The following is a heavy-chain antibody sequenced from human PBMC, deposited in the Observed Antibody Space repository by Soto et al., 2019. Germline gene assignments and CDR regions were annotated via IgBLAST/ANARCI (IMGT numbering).Heavy chain of an antibody. D-gene: IGHD2-15*01. CDR1: GYTFNFYG. V-gene: IGHV1-18*01. Sequence: ASVKVSCKASGYTFNFYGITWVRQAPGQGLEWMGWISGFNGNTNYAADLQGRVTMTTDTSTSTAYMELRGLRSDDTAVFYCARDFKDRGWGQGTLVTVSS. J-gene: IGHJ4*02. CDR3: ARDFKDRG. CDR2: ISGFNGNT.